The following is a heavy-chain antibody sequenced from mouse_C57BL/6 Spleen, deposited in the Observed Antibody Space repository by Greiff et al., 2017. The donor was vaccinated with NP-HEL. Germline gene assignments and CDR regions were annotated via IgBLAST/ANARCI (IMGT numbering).Heavy chain of an antibody. CDR1: GFTFSDYG. D-gene: IGHD2-3*01. CDR2: ISSGSSTI. Sequence: EVKLVESGGGLVKPGGSLKLSCAASGFTFSDYGMHWVRQAPEKGLEWVAYISSGSSTIYYADTVKGRFTISRDNAKNTLFLQMTSLRSEDTAMYYCARDGYLAWFAYWGQGTLVTVSA. CDR3: ARDGYLAWFAY. V-gene: IGHV5-17*01. J-gene: IGHJ3*01.